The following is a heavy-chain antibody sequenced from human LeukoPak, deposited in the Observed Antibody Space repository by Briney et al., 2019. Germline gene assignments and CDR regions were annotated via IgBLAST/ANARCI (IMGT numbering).Heavy chain of an antibody. J-gene: IGHJ4*02. CDR1: GFTFSSYS. D-gene: IGHD3-9*01. CDR2: ISSGTTYI. V-gene: IGHV3-21*01. CDR3: ARVDPSYYDILTGYGDY. Sequence: GGSLRLSCAASGFTFSSYSMNWVRQAPGKGLEWVSSISSGTTYIYYADSVKGRFTISRDNAKNSLYLQMNSLRAGDTAVYYCARVDPSYYDILTGYGDYWGQGTLVTVSS.